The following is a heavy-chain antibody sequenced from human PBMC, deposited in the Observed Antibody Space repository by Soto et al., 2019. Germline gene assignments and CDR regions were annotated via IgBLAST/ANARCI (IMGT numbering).Heavy chain of an antibody. CDR2: ISYDGSNK. CDR1: GFTFSSYA. J-gene: IGHJ2*01. Sequence: QVQLVESGGGVVQPGRSLRLSCAASGFTFSSYAMHWVRQAPGKGLEWVAVISYDGSNKYNEDSVKGRFTISRENSKNTLYLQMNSLRAEDTAVYYCARDPLWGTAMVLWYFDLWGRGTLVTVSS. D-gene: IGHD5-18*01. CDR3: ARDPLWGTAMVLWYFDL. V-gene: IGHV3-30-3*01.